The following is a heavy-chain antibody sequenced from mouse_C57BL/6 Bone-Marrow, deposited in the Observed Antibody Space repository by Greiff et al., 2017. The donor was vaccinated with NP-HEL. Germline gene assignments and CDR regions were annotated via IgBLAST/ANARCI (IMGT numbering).Heavy chain of an antibody. Sequence: VQLQQSGTVLARPGASVKMSCKTSGYTFTSYWMHWVKQRPGQGLEWIGAIYPGNSDTSYNQKFKGKAKLTAVTSASTAYMELSSLTNEDSAVYYCTRWSSYDDDGFAYWGQGTLVTVSA. CDR3: TRWSSYDDDGFAY. D-gene: IGHD2-4*01. CDR2: IYPGNSDT. V-gene: IGHV1-5*01. J-gene: IGHJ3*01. CDR1: GYTFTSYW.